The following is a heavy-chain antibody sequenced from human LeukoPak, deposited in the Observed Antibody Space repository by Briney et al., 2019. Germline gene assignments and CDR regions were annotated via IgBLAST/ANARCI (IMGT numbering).Heavy chain of an antibody. V-gene: IGHV1-46*01. J-gene: IGHJ6*03. D-gene: IGHD6-6*01. CDR3: ARAVAARAYSYYYYMDV. Sequence: ASVKVSCKASGYTFTSYYMHWVRQAPGQGLEWMGIINPSGGSTSYAQKFQGRVTMTRDTSTSTVYMELSSLRSEDTAVYYCARAVAARAYSYYYYMDVWGKGTTVTVSS. CDR1: GYTFTSYY. CDR2: INPSGGST.